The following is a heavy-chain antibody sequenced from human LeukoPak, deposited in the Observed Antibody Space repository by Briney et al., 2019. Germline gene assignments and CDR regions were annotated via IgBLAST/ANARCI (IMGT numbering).Heavy chain of an antibody. J-gene: IGHJ4*02. CDR1: GFTFSSYS. V-gene: IGHV3-21*01. Sequence: GGSLRLSCAASGFTFSSYSMNWVRQAPGKGLEWVSSISSSSSYIYYADSVKGRFTISRDNAKNSLYLQMNSLRAEDTAVYYCARGPMLTFGGFDYWGQGTLVTVSS. CDR3: ARGPMLTFGGFDY. CDR2: ISSSSSYI. D-gene: IGHD3-16*01.